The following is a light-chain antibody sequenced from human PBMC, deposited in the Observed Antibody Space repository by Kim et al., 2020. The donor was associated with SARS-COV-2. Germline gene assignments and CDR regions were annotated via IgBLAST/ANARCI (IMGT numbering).Light chain of an antibody. V-gene: IGKV4-1*01. CDR3: QQYYYIPRT. J-gene: IGKJ1*01. CDR1: QSMLHSSNNKNS. Sequence: ANIKCKASQSMLHSSNNKNSLAWFQQKPGQPPKVLIYWASARECGVPDRFSGSGSGTDFTLTISRLQAEDVAVYYCQQYYYIPRTFGQGTKVDIK. CDR2: WAS.